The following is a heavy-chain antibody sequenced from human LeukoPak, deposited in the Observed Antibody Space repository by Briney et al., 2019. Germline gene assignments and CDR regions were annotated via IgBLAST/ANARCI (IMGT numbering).Heavy chain of an antibody. D-gene: IGHD5-24*01. CDR3: ARDSVEMATID. CDR1: GFTFSSYS. Sequence: GGSLRLSCAASGFTFSSYSMDWVRRAPGKGLEWVSSISSSSTYIYYADSVKGRFTISRDNAKNSLYLQMNSLRAEDTAVYYCARDSVEMATIDWGQGTMVTVSS. J-gene: IGHJ3*01. CDR2: ISSSSTYI. V-gene: IGHV3-21*01.